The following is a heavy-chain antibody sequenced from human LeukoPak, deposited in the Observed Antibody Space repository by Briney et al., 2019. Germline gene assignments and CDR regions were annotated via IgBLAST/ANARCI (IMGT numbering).Heavy chain of an antibody. V-gene: IGHV1-69*01. CDR1: GGTFSSYA. D-gene: IGHD6-6*01. J-gene: IGHJ6*02. Sequence: ASVTVSCKASGGTFSSYAISWVRQAPGQGLEWMGGIIPIFGTANYVQKFQGRVTITADESTSTAYMELSSLRSEDTAVYYCARTVVYSSSSPYYYGMDVWGQGTTVTVS. CDR2: IIPIFGTA. CDR3: ARTVVYSSSSPYYYGMDV.